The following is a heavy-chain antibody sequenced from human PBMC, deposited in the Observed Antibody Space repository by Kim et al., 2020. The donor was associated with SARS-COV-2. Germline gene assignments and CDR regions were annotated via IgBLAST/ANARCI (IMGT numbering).Heavy chain of an antibody. CDR2: INWNGGST. CDR3: ARTYYYDSSGYALDAFDI. Sequence: GGSLRLSCAASGFTFDDYGMSWVRQAPGKGLEWVSGINWNGGSTGYADSVKGRFTISRDNAKNSLYLQMNSLRAEDTALYHCARTYYYDSSGYALDAFDIWGQGRMVTVSS. D-gene: IGHD3-22*01. V-gene: IGHV3-20*01. CDR1: GFTFDDYG. J-gene: IGHJ3*02.